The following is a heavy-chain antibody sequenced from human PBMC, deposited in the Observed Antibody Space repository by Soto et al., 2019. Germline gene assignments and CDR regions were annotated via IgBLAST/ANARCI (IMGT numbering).Heavy chain of an antibody. Sequence: EVQLVESGGGLIQPGGSLRLSCAASGFTVSSNYMSWVRQAPGKGLEWVSVIYSGGSTYYADSVKGRFTISRDNSKNTLYLQMNILRAEDTAVYYCAREGPTVFQRLDYWGQGTLVTVSS. CDR2: IYSGGST. V-gene: IGHV3-53*01. D-gene: IGHD4-17*01. CDR3: AREGPTVFQRLDY. J-gene: IGHJ4*02. CDR1: GFTVSSNY.